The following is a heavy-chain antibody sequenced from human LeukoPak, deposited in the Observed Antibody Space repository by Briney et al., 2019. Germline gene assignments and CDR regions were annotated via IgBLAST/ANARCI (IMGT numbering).Heavy chain of an antibody. V-gene: IGHV3-23*01. CDR3: AKGRDYYGSGSYEFQH. Sequence: PGGSLRLSCAASGFTFSSYAMSGVRQAPGKGREWVSAISGSGGSTYYADSVKGRFTISRDNSKNTLYLQMNSLRAEDTAVYYCAKGRDYYGSGSYEFQHWGQGTLVTVSS. CDR1: GFTFSSYA. D-gene: IGHD3-10*01. CDR2: ISGSGGST. J-gene: IGHJ1*01.